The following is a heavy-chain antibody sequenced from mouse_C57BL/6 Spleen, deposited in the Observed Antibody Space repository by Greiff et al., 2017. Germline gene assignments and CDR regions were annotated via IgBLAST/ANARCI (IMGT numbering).Heavy chain of an antibody. CDR1: GFTFSSYA. Sequence: EVQLVESGGGLVKPGGSLKLSCAASGFTFSSYAMSWVRQTPEKRLEWVATISDGGSYTYYPDNVKGRFTISRDNAKNNLYLQMSHLKSEDTAMYYCARGGYVSSWAYWGQGTLVTVSA. CDR3: ARGGYVSSWAY. CDR2: ISDGGSYT. J-gene: IGHJ3*01. D-gene: IGHD1-1*01. V-gene: IGHV5-4*01.